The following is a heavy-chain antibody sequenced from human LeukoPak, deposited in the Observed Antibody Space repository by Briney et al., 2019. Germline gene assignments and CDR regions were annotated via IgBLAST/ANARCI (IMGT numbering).Heavy chain of an antibody. V-gene: IGHV4-59*12. D-gene: IGHD6-19*01. Sequence: SETLSLTCTVSGGSISSYYWSWIRQPPGKGLEWIGYIYYSGSTNYNPSLKSRVTISVDTSKNQFSLKLSSVTAADTAVYYCARGRPVAGTPSDFDYWGQGTLVTVSS. CDR2: IYYSGST. CDR1: GGSISSYY. CDR3: ARGRPVAGTPSDFDY. J-gene: IGHJ4*02.